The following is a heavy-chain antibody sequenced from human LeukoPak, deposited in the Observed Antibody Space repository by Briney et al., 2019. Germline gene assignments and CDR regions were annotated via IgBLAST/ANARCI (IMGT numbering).Heavy chain of an antibody. Sequence: SETLSLTCTVSGGSISGYYWSWIRQSPGKGLEWIGYIYYTGITAYNPSLGSRVTISVDRSNNQFSLRLTSVTAADTAVYYCARLHSSRAEEFDPWGQGTLVTVSS. J-gene: IGHJ5*02. V-gene: IGHV4-59*01. CDR3: ARLHSSRAEEFDP. CDR1: GGSISGYY. CDR2: IYYTGIT.